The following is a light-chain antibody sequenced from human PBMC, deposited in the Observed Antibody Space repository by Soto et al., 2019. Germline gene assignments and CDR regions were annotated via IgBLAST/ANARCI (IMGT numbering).Light chain of an antibody. CDR2: GAS. J-gene: IGKJ1*01. CDR3: QQYGSSSWT. CDR1: QSVSSSY. V-gene: IGKV3-20*01. Sequence: EIVVTQSPGTLSLSPGERATLSCRASQSVSSSYLAWYQQKPGQAPRLLIYGASSRATGIPDRFSGSGSGTAFTLTISRLEPEDFAVYSCQQYGSSSWTFGQGTKVEIK.